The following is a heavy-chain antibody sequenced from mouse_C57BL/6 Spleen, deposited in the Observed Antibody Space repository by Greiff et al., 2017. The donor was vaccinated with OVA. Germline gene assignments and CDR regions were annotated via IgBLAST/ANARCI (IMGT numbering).Heavy chain of an antibody. Sequence: QVQLKESGAELARPGASVKLSCKASGFTFTSYGIRWVKQRTGQGLEWIGEIYPRSGNTYYNEKFKGKATMTADKSSSTAYMELRSLTSEDSAVYFCERRGNWVTWFAYWGQGTLLTVSA. V-gene: IGHV1-81*01. J-gene: IGHJ3*01. D-gene: IGHD4-1*01. CDR2: IYPRSGNT. CDR1: GFTFTSYG. CDR3: ERRGNWVTWFAY.